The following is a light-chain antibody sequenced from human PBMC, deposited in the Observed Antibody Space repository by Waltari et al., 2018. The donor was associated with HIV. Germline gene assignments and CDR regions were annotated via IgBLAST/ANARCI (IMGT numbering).Light chain of an antibody. V-gene: IGKV1-NL1*01. CDR1: PVISNS. CDR3: QQYYNIPRT. Sequence: DIQMTQSPSSLSASVGDRVTITCRASPVISNSLAWYQQKPGKAPKLLVYDASRLESGVPSRISGSGGGTDFTLTITTLQPEDFATYFCQQYYNIPRTFGQGTEVEV. J-gene: IGKJ2*01. CDR2: DAS.